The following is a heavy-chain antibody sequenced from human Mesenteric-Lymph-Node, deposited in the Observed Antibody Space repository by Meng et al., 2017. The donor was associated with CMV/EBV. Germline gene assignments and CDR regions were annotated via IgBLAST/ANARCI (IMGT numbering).Heavy chain of an antibody. CDR1: GYIFTGYY. D-gene: IGHD2-15*01. Sequence: ASVKVSCKAAGYIFTGYYIHWVRQAPGQGLEWMRCISPNSGDTNRAPQLQDRVTMTRDTSITTAYMELRSLRSDDTAVYFCAREDIVGGMDVWGQGTTVTVSS. CDR3: AREDIVGGMDV. V-gene: IGHV1-2*02. J-gene: IGHJ6*02. CDR2: ISPNSGDT.